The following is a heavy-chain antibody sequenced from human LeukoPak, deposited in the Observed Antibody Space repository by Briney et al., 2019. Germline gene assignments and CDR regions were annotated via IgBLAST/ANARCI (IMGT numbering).Heavy chain of an antibody. Sequence: PGGSLRLSCAASGSTFSSYWMSWVRQAPGKGLEWVANIKQDGSEKYYVDSVKGRFTISRDNAKNSLYLQMNSLRAEDTAVYYCARDQDYVWGSYRPYYFDYWGQGTLVTVSS. D-gene: IGHD3-16*02. CDR3: ARDQDYVWGSYRPYYFDY. V-gene: IGHV3-7*01. J-gene: IGHJ4*02. CDR1: GSTFSSYW. CDR2: IKQDGSEK.